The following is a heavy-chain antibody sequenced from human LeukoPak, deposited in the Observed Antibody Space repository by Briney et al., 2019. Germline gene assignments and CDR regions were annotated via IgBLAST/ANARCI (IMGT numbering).Heavy chain of an antibody. J-gene: IGHJ6*02. CDR1: GYAFTSYG. V-gene: IGHV1-3*01. CDR2: INAGNGNT. Sequence: ASVKVSCKASGYAFTSYGISWVRQAPGQRLEWMGWINAGNGNTKYSQKFQGRVTITRDTSASTAYMELSSLRSEDTAVYYCARDKSSDYDILTGLDYYYGMDVWGQGTTVTVSS. D-gene: IGHD3-9*01. CDR3: ARDKSSDYDILTGLDYYYGMDV.